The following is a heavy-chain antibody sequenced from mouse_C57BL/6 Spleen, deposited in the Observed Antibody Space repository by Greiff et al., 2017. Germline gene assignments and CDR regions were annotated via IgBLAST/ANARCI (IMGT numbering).Heavy chain of an antibody. CDR3: ARAWDVGSYFDY. Sequence: EVQLQQSGPELVKPGASVKISCKASGYTFTDYYMNWVKQSHGKSLEWIGDINPNNGGTSYNQKFKGKATLTVDKSSSTAYMELRSLTSEDSAVYYCARAWDVGSYFDYWGQGTTLTVSS. D-gene: IGHD4-1*01. J-gene: IGHJ2*01. CDR1: GYTFTDYY. V-gene: IGHV1-26*01. CDR2: INPNNGGT.